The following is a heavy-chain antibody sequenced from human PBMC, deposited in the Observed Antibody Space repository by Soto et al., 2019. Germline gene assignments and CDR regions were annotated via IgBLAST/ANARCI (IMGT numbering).Heavy chain of an antibody. Sequence: SVQVSCKASGGTFSSYAISWVRQAPGQGLEWMGGIIPIFGTANYAQKFQGRVTITADKSTSTAYMELSSLRSEDTAVYYCARVSWSISWQRRNYFDYWGQGTLVTVSS. V-gene: IGHV1-69*06. CDR2: IIPIFGTA. D-gene: IGHD6-13*01. CDR1: GGTFSSYA. CDR3: ARVSWSISWQRRNYFDY. J-gene: IGHJ4*02.